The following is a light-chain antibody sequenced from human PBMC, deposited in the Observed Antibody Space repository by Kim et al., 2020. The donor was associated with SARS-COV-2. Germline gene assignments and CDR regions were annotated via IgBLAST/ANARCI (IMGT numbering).Light chain of an antibody. J-gene: IGKJ2*01. Sequence: EIVMTQSPATLSVSPGERVTLSCRASQSVDSNLAWYQQKPGQAPRLLIYGASTRATDIPARFSGSGSGTGFTLIINSLQSEDFAVYYCQQYSHWPPYTFGQGTKLEI. CDR1: QSVDSN. V-gene: IGKV3-15*01. CDR3: QQYSHWPPYT. CDR2: GAS.